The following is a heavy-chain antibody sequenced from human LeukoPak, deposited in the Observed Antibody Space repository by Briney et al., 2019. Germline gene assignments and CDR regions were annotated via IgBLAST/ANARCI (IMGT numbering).Heavy chain of an antibody. CDR2: INQDGSEK. Sequence: GGSLRLSCAASGFTFSSYWMSWVRQAPGKGLEWVASINQDGSEKYYVDSVKGRFTISRDNAKNSLYLQMNSLRAEDTAFYYCAPDLYYYDSSGYPPVDFWGQGTLVTVSS. V-gene: IGHV3-7*01. CDR1: GFTFSSYW. D-gene: IGHD3-22*01. J-gene: IGHJ4*02. CDR3: APDLYYYDSSGYPPVDF.